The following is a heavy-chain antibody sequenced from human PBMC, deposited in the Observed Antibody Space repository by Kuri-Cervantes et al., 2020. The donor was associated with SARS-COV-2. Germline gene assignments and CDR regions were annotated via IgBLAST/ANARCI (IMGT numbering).Heavy chain of an antibody. J-gene: IGHJ6*02. Sequence: ASVKVSCKASGYSFNTYGITWVRQAPGQGLEWMGWISAYNDYTDYAQKVQDRVTMTTDTSTSTAYMELRSLRSDDTAVYYCARVLFDFYDSSGSSSYYGMDVWGQGTTVTVSS. CDR3: ARVLFDFYDSSGSSSYYGMDV. V-gene: IGHV1-18*04. D-gene: IGHD3-22*01. CDR1: GYSFNTYG. CDR2: ISAYNDYT.